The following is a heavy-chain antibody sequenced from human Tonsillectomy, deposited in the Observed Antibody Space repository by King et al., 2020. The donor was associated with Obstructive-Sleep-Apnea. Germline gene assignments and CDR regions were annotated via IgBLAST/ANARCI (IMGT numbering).Heavy chain of an antibody. V-gene: IGHV3-23*04. D-gene: IGHD3-10*01. Sequence: VQLVESGGGLVQAGGSLRLSCAASGFTFSDFAMTWVRQAPGKGLEWVSAISGSGVTTYYADAVKGRFTISRDNSKNTLYLQMTSLRADATAFYYCVKDQSDPAGSWGISGLPDYWGQGGLVTASS. CDR3: VKDQSDPAGSWGISGLPDY. CDR2: ISGSGVTT. CDR1: GFTFSDFA. J-gene: IGHJ4*02.